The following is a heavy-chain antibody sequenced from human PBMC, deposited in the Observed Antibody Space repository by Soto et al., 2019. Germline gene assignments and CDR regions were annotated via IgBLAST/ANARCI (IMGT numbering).Heavy chain of an antibody. V-gene: IGHV3-23*01. CDR1: GITVSNVW. D-gene: IGHD3-3*01. CDR2: ISGSDGKT. Sequence: GGSLRLSCAASGITVSNVWMTWIRQAPGKGLEWVSTISGSDGKTFYADSVKGRFSISRDTSQSTLYLQMNSLRADDTAMYYCARWSYLDYWGQGTRVTVSS. J-gene: IGHJ4*02. CDR3: ARWSYLDY.